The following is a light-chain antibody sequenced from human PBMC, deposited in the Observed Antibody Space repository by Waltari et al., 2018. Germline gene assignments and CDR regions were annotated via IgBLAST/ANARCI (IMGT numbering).Light chain of an antibody. J-gene: IGLJ2*01. CDR3: HSRDASGSGGA. V-gene: IGLV3-19*01. Sequence: TQDPAVSVAMGQTVRITCHGDSPRSYYASWYQQRPGQAPILVMYDKNSRPSGVPDRFSGSSSDDTASLTITGAQAEDEAYYYCHSRDASGSGGAFGGGTKLTVL. CDR1: SPRSYY. CDR2: DKN.